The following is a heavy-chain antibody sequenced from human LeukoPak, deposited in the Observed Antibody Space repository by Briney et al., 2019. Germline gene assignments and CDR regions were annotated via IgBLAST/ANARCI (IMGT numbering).Heavy chain of an antibody. CDR3: AKLNRAAAGYPCY. D-gene: IGHD6-13*01. V-gene: IGHV3-74*01. CDR1: GLTLSGYW. J-gene: IGHJ4*02. CDR2: IDSDGSGT. Sequence: GGSLRLSCSASGLTLSGYWMHWVRQIPGKGLVWVSRIDSDGSGTSYADSVKGRFTISRDDVKNMLYLQMNSLRAEDTAVYYCAKLNRAAAGYPCYWGQGTLVTVSS.